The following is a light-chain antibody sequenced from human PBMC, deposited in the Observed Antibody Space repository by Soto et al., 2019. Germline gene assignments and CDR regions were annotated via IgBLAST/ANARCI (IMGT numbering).Light chain of an antibody. CDR3: GSYTGSSTLYV. Sequence: QSVLTQPASVSGSPGQSITISCTGTVSDVGGYNYVSWYQQHPGKAPKLMIYEVTNRPSGISNRFSGSKSGNTASLTISGLQADDGADYYCGSYTGSSTLYVFGTGTKLTVL. V-gene: IGLV2-14*01. CDR1: VSDVGGYNY. J-gene: IGLJ1*01. CDR2: EVT.